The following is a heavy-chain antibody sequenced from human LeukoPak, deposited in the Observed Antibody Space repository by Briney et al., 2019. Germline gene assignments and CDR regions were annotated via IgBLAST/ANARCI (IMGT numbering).Heavy chain of an antibody. D-gene: IGHD6-19*01. V-gene: IGHV4-34*01. CDR3: AGGRIAVAGTSERWFDP. CDR2: INHSGST. CDR1: GGSFSGYY. J-gene: IGHJ5*02. Sequence: SETLSLTCAVYGGSFSGYYWSWIRQPPGKGLEWIGEINHSGSTNYNPSLKSRVTISVDTSKNQFSLKLSSVTAADTAVYYCAGGRIAVAGTSERWFDPWGQGTLVTVSS.